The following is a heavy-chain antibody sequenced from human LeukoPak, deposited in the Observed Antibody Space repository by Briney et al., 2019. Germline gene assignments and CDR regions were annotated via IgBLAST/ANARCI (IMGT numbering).Heavy chain of an antibody. D-gene: IGHD6-13*01. CDR1: GFSFNNFA. V-gene: IGHV3-21*01. CDR2: ISSSSSYI. Sequence: GGSLRLSCTASGFSFNNFAMTWVRQAPGKGLEWVSSISSSSSYIYYADSVKGRFTISRDNAKNSLYLQMNSLRAEDTAVYYCARTAPGPMLFDYWGQGTLVTVSS. CDR3: ARTAPGPMLFDY. J-gene: IGHJ4*02.